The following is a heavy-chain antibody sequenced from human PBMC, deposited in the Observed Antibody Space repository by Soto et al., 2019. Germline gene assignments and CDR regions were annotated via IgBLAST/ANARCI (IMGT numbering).Heavy chain of an antibody. D-gene: IGHD2-8*01. CDR1: GGSISSYY. J-gene: IGHJ6*03. CDR2: IYYSGGT. Sequence: QVQLQESGPGLVKPSETLSLTCTVSGGSISSYYWSWIRQPPGKGLECIGYIYYSGGTNYNPSLKIRVTISCDPAQIQSSLKLRYVTDADTTVYYCARISTNRALLAYYAHYMDVWGKGTTVTVSS. V-gene: IGHV4-59*08. CDR3: ARISTNRALLAYYAHYMDV.